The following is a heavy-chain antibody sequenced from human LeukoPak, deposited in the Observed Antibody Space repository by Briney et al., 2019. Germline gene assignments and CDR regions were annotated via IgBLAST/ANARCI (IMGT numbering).Heavy chain of an antibody. CDR1: GSSFTSYW. CDR3: ARHGGTTVVTLDY. D-gene: IGHD4-23*01. V-gene: IGHV5-51*01. Sequence: GASLNFSCKGSGSSFTSYWICWVRPIRRKGLEWMGIIDPGNSDNRYSTSFQGQVTTSDDKSISTAYLQWSSLKASDTAMYYSARHGGTTVVTLDYWGQGTLVTVSS. CDR2: IDPGNSDN. J-gene: IGHJ4*02.